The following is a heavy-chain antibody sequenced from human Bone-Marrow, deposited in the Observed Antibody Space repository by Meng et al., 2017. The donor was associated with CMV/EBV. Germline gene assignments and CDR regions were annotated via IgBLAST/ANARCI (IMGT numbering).Heavy chain of an antibody. Sequence: SETLSLTCAVYGGSFSGYYWSWIRQPPGKGLEWIGEINHSGSTNYNPSLKSRVTISVDTSKNQFSLKLSSVTAADTAVYYCARILSGWPNDAFDIWGQGTMVTVSS. CDR1: GGSFSGYY. CDR2: INHSGST. CDR3: ARILSGWPNDAFDI. V-gene: IGHV4-34*01. J-gene: IGHJ3*02. D-gene: IGHD6-19*01.